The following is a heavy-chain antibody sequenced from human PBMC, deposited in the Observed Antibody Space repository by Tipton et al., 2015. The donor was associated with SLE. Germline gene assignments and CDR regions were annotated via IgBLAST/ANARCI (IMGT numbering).Heavy chain of an antibody. D-gene: IGHD6-19*01. V-gene: IGHV3-23*03. J-gene: IGHJ5*02. Sequence: SLRLSCAASGFTFSTYAMNWVRQAPGKGLEWVSVTYSGGPTYYADSVKGRFTISRDNSKNTLYLQMNSLRAEGTAVYYCARYFPAGLYSSGWSWGQGTLVTVSS. CDR3: ARYFPAGLYSSGWS. CDR1: GFTFSTYA. CDR2: TYSGGPT.